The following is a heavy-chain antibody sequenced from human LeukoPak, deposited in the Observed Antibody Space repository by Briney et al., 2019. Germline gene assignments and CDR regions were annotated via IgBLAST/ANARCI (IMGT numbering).Heavy chain of an antibody. J-gene: IGHJ5*02. CDR3: AKDRGYSILNWFDP. Sequence: PGGSLRLSCAASGFTXDDYAMHWVRQASXXXXEWVXGISWNSGSIGYADSVKGRFTISRDNAKNSLYLQMNSLRAEDTALYYCAKDRGYSILNWFDPWGQGTLVTVSS. CDR1: GFTXDDYA. CDR2: ISWNSGSI. D-gene: IGHD4-11*01. V-gene: IGHV3-9*01.